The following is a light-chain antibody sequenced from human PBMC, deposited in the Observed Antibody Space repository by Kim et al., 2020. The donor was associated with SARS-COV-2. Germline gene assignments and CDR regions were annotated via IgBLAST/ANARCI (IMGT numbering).Light chain of an antibody. V-gene: IGLV2-14*01. Sequence: QSALTQPASVSGSPGQSITISCTGTSSDIDFYNYVSWYQQHPGKAPKLMIYEVSNRPSGVSDRFSGSRSGNTASLTISGLQPEDGADYYCSSYSSSSLWVFGAGTKVTVL. CDR2: EVS. J-gene: IGLJ1*01. CDR1: SSDIDFYNY. CDR3: SSYSSSSLWV.